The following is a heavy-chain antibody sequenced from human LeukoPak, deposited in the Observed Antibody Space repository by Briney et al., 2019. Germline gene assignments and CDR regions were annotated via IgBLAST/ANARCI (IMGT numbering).Heavy chain of an antibody. J-gene: IGHJ3*02. CDR1: GYTFTGYY. CDR3: ARGLVEMATIVDAFDI. CDR2: INPNSGGT. D-gene: IGHD5-24*01. Sequence: ASVKVSCKPSGYTFTGYYMHWVRQAPGQGLEWMGRINPNSGGTNYAQKFQGRVTMTRDTSISTAYMELSRLRSDDTAVDYCARGLVEMATIVDAFDIWGQGTMVTVSS. V-gene: IGHV1-2*06.